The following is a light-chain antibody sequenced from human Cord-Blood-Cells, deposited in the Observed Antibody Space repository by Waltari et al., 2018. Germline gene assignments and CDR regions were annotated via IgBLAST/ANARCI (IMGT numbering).Light chain of an antibody. CDR2: EGS. CDR1: SSDVGSYNL. V-gene: IGLV2-23*01. Sequence: QSALTQPASVSGSPGQSITISCTGTSSDVGSYNLVSWYQQHPGKAPKHMIYEGSNRPSGVANRFSGFKSGDTASLTISGLQAEDEADYYCCSYAGSSTWVFGGGTTLTVL. CDR3: CSYAGSSTWV. J-gene: IGLJ3*02.